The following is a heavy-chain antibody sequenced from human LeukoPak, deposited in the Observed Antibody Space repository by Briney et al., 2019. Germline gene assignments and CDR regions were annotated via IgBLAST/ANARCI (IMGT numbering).Heavy chain of an antibody. D-gene: IGHD3-16*01. CDR1: GYTFNNYW. V-gene: IGHV5-51*01. Sequence: GESLKISCQGSGYTFNNYWIGWVRQMPGKGLEWMGIIYPGDSDTRYSPSFQGQVTISADKSISTAYLQWSSLRASDTAIYFCAYGKYYFDYWGQGTLVTVSS. CDR2: IYPGDSDT. CDR3: AYGKYYFDY. J-gene: IGHJ4*02.